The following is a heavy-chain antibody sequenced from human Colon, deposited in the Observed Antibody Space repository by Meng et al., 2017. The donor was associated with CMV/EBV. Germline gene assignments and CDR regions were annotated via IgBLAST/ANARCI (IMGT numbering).Heavy chain of an antibody. Sequence: GESLKISCAACGFTFSSYDMHWVRQATGKGLEWVSAIGTAGDTYYPGSVKGQFTISRENAKNSLYLQMNSLRAGDTAVYCCAIRVSQWLIRIDSWGQGTLVTVSS. CDR3: AIRVSQWLIRIDS. CDR1: GFTFSSYD. CDR2: IGTAGDT. V-gene: IGHV3-13*03. J-gene: IGHJ4*02. D-gene: IGHD6-19*01.